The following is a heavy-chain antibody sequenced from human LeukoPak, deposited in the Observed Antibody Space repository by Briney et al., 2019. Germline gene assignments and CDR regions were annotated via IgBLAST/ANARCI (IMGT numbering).Heavy chain of an antibody. D-gene: IGHD2-2*01. CDR3: ARWDKSFYCSSTSCPDY. CDR1: GFTFSSYS. CDR2: ICSSSSTI. Sequence: GGSLRLSCAASGFTFSSYSMNWVRQAPGKGLGWVSYICSSSSTIYYADSVKGRFTISRDNAKNSLYLQMNSLRAEDTAVYYCARWDKSFYCSSTSCPDYWGQGTLVTVSS. J-gene: IGHJ4*02. V-gene: IGHV3-48*01.